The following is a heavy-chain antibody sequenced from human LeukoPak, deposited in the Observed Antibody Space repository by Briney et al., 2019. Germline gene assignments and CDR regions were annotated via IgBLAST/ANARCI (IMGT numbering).Heavy chain of an antibody. J-gene: IGHJ4*02. D-gene: IGHD3-22*01. CDR2: IYPGDANT. CDR3: ARHRDSSGYYRGYFDY. Sequence: GKSLNISGKGSGDSFNLYWIGWARQMPGKGLEGMGIIYPGDANTRYSPSFQGQLTLSVDKSISTASLQWSSLKASDSAVYFCARHRDSSGYYRGYFDYWGQGTPVTVSS. V-gene: IGHV5-51*01. CDR1: GDSFNLYW.